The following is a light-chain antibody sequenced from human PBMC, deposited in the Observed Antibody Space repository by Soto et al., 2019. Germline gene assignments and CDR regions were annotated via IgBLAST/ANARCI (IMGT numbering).Light chain of an antibody. Sequence: EIVMTRSPATLSVSPEERATLSCRASQSISSNLAWYQQKPGQAPRLLIYVASTRATGIPATFRGSGSGTEFTLTISSLQSEDFAVYYCQQYNNWPFTFGPGTKVDIK. CDR2: VAS. V-gene: IGKV3-15*01. CDR3: QQYNNWPFT. CDR1: QSISSN. J-gene: IGKJ3*01.